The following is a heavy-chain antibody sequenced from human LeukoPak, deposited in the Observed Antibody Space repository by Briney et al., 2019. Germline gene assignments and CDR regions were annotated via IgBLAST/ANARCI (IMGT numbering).Heavy chain of an antibody. V-gene: IGHV3-23*01. CDR1: GFTFSNYV. D-gene: IGHD2-15*01. CDR2: ISGGGRSA. Sequence: PGGSLRLSCAASGFTFSNYVMSWVRQAPGKGLEWVSTISGGGRSAYYADSVKGRFTISRDNSENTLYLQMNSLRAEDTAVYYCAIESGARTSGVDFWGQGTLVTVSS. J-gene: IGHJ4*02. CDR3: AIESGARTSGVDF.